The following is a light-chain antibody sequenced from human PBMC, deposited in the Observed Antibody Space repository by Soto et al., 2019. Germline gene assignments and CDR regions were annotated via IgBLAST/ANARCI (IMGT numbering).Light chain of an antibody. V-gene: IGKV3-20*01. CDR2: GAS. J-gene: IGKJ2*01. Sequence: IVLTQSTGTLSLSPGERATLSCRASQSVSSSYLAWYQQKPGQAPRLLIYGASSRATGIPDRFSGSGSGTDFTLTISRLEPEDFVVYYCQQYGSSPPYTFGQGTKLEIK. CDR3: QQYGSSPPYT. CDR1: QSVSSSY.